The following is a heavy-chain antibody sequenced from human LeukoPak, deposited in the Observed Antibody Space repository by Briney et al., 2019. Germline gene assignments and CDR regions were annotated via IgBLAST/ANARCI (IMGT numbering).Heavy chain of an antibody. D-gene: IGHD6-13*01. V-gene: IGHV4-38-2*02. CDR1: GYSISSGYY. Sequence: SETLSLTCTVSGYSISSGYYWAWIRQPPGKGLEWIGEINHIGSTNYNPSLKSRVTISVDTSQNQFSLKLSSVTAADTAVYYCARAYSSSWYRWFDPWGQGTLVTVSS. J-gene: IGHJ5*02. CDR2: INHIGST. CDR3: ARAYSSSWYRWFDP.